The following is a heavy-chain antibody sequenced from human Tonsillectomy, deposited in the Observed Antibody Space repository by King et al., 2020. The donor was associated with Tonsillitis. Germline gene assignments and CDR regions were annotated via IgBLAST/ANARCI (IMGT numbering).Heavy chain of an antibody. CDR3: ARARAPIVVPTPAQKDDFDY. CDR1: GYTFTSYG. D-gene: IGHD2-2*01. CDR2: ISAHNGNT. J-gene: IGHJ4*02. Sequence: QLVQSGAEVKKPGASVKVSCKASGYTFTSYGISWVRQAPGQGLEWMGWISAHNGNTNYAQKFQDRVNMTTDTSTSTAYMELRSPRSDDTAVYYCARARAPIVVPTPAQKDDFDYCGQGTLVTVSS. V-gene: IGHV1-18*01.